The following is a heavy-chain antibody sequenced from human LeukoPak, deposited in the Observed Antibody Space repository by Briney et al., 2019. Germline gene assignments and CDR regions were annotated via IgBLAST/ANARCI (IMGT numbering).Heavy chain of an antibody. Sequence: GGPLRLSCAASGFTFSSYWMTWVRQAPGKGLEWVANIKQDGSEKHYMDSVKGRFTISRDNAKNSLYLQMNSLRAEDTAVYYCAKASTVTTRGGWYWGQGTLVTVSS. CDR1: GFTFSSYW. D-gene: IGHD4-17*01. CDR3: AKASTVTTRGGWY. J-gene: IGHJ4*02. V-gene: IGHV3-7*01. CDR2: IKQDGSEK.